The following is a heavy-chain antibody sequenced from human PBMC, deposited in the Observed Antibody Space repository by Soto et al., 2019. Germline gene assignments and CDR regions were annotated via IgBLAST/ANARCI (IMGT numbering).Heavy chain of an antibody. J-gene: IGHJ6*02. V-gene: IGHV1-2*04. CDR3: ARATMVRGVISYYYGMDV. D-gene: IGHD3-10*01. CDR2: INPNSGGT. CDR1: RYTFTGYY. Sequence: QVQLVQSGAEVKKPGASVKVSCKASRYTFTGYYMHWVRQAPGQGLEWMGWINPNSGGTNYAQKFQGWVTMTRDTSISTAYMELSRLRSDDTAVYYCARATMVRGVISYYYGMDVWGQGTTVTVSS.